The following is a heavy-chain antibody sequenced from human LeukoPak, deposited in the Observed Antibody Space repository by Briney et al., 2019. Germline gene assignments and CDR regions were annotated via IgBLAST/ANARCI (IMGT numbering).Heavy chain of an antibody. D-gene: IGHD3-3*01. V-gene: IGHV3-21*01. J-gene: IGHJ4*02. Sequence: GGSPRLSCAASGFTFSSYSMNWVRQAPGKGLEWVSSISSSSSYIYYADSVKGRFTISRDNAKNSLYLQMNSLRAEDTAVYYCARDVGRYDFWSGSKSAFDYWGQGTLVTVSS. CDR2: ISSSSSYI. CDR1: GFTFSSYS. CDR3: ARDVGRYDFWSGSKSAFDY.